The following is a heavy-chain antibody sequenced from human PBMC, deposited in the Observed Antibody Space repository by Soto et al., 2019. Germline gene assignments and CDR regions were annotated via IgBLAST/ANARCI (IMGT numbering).Heavy chain of an antibody. D-gene: IGHD3-3*01. CDR2: INPNSGGT. V-gene: IGHV1-2*04. CDR1: GYTFTGYY. CDR3: ASGPLTTYYDFWSGYSTDPYYMAV. Sequence: QVQLVQSGAEVKKPGASVKVSCKASGYTFTGYYMHWVRQAPGQGLEWMGWINPNSGGTNYAQNLQGWVNMIRDKSTSTAYMELSRLRSDDTAVYSCASGPLTTYYDFWSGYSTDPYYMAVWGKGTTVTVSS. J-gene: IGHJ6*03.